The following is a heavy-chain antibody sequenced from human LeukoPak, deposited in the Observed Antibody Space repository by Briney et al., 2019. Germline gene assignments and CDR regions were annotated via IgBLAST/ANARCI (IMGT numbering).Heavy chain of an antibody. CDR2: ISSSSSYT. Sequence: PGGSLRLSCAASGFTFSNYKMSWIRQAPGKGLEWVSYISSSSSYTNYADSVKGRFTISRDNAKNSLYLQMNSLRAEDTAVYYCASGGPVTTYDFDYWGQGTLVTVSS. CDR1: GFTFSNYK. J-gene: IGHJ4*02. CDR3: ASGGPVTTYDFDY. D-gene: IGHD4-17*01. V-gene: IGHV3-11*06.